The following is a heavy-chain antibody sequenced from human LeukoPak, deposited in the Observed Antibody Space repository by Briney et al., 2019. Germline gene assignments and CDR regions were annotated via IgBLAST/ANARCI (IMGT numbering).Heavy chain of an antibody. D-gene: IGHD3-22*01. Sequence: GESLKISCEGSGYSFSNYWIGWVRQMPGEGLEWMGTIYPGDSDTRYSPSFQGQVTISADKSINSAYLQWSSLKASDTAMYYCARRHDNTGYFVYWGQGNLVTVSS. V-gene: IGHV5-51*01. CDR3: ARRHDNTGYFVY. CDR1: GYSFSNYW. J-gene: IGHJ4*02. CDR2: IYPGDSDT.